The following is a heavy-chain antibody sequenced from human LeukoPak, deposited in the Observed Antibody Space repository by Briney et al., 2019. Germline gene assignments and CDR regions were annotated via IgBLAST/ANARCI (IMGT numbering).Heavy chain of an antibody. Sequence: SQTLSLTCTVSGGSISSGDYYWSWIRQPAGKGLEWIGRIYTSGSTNYNPSLKSRVTMSVDTSKNQFSLKLSSVTAADTAVYYCARGGVSNYWGQGTLVTVSS. CDR3: ARGGVSNY. D-gene: IGHD2-8*01. V-gene: IGHV4-61*02. J-gene: IGHJ4*02. CDR2: IYTSGST. CDR1: GGSISSGDYY.